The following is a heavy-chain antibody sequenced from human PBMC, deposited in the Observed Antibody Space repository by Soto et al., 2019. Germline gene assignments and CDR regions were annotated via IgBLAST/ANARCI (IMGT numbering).Heavy chain of an antibody. CDR2: IYRSGTT. CDR3: ARTRSGSYYSVFNY. J-gene: IGHJ4*02. CDR1: PFYLSSGYY. D-gene: IGHD1-26*01. V-gene: IGHV4-38-2*01. Sequence: SQTLSLTWFVSPFYLSSGYYWRWIRQPPGKGLEWIARIYRSGTTSYNPSLKSRVTISVDPSKNQFSLMLTAVTAADTAVYYCARTRSGSYYSVFNYWGRGSLVTVSS.